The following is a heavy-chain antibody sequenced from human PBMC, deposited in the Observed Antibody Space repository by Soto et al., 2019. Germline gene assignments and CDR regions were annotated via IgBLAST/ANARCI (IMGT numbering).Heavy chain of an antibody. CDR1: GGSISSYY. Sequence: SETLSLTCTVSGGSISSYYWSWIRQPPGKGLEWIGYIYYSGSTNYNPSLKSRVTISVDTSKNQFSLKLSSVTAADTAVYYCARDYCSGGSCYDNWFDPWGQGTLVTVSS. CDR3: ARDYCSGGSCYDNWFDP. J-gene: IGHJ5*02. V-gene: IGHV4-59*01. CDR2: IYYSGST. D-gene: IGHD2-15*01.